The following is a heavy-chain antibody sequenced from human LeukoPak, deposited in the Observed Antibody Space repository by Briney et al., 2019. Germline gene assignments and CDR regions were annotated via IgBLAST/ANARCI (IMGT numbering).Heavy chain of an antibody. CDR1: GGTFSSYA. CDR3: AGVVVAATYYYYYGMDV. V-gene: IGHV1-69*04. Sequence: SVKVSCKASGGTFSSYAISWVRQAPGQGLEWMGRIIPIFGIANYAQKLQGRVTITADKSTSTAYMELSSLRSEDTAVYYCAGVVVAATYYYYYGMDVWGQGTTVTVSS. CDR2: IIPIFGIA. D-gene: IGHD2-15*01. J-gene: IGHJ6*02.